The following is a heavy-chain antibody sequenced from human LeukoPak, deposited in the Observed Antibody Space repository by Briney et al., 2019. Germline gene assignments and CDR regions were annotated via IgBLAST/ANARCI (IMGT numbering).Heavy chain of an antibody. CDR1: GFTFTAYW. CDR3: ATFMILDEGDFDI. Sequence: GASVKVSCKASGFTFTAYWMHWVRQAPGHGLEWMGRINPNSGGTNFAQKFQGRVTMTRDTSINTAYMELSRLRSDDTAVFYCATFMILDEGDFDIWGQGTMVTVSS. V-gene: IGHV1-2*06. CDR2: INPNSGGT. J-gene: IGHJ3*02. D-gene: IGHD3-16*01.